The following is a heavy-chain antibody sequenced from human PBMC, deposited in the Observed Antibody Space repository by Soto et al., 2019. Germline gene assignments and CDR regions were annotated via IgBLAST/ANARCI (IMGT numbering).Heavy chain of an antibody. V-gene: IGHV3-48*02. CDR1: GFTFSSYS. CDR2: ISSSSSTI. Sequence: GGSLRLSCAASGFTFSSYSMNWVRQAPGKGLEWVSYISSSSSTIYYADSVKGRFTISRDNAKNSLYLQMNSLRDEDTAVYYCARTVTGGSGSYYHFDYWGQGTLVTVSS. D-gene: IGHD3-10*01. CDR3: ARTVTGGSGSYYHFDY. J-gene: IGHJ4*02.